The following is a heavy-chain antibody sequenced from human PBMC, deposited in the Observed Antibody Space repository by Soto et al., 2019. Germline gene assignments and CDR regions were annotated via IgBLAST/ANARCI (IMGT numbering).Heavy chain of an antibody. CDR2: IYYSGST. Sequence: SETLSRTCTVSGSSIRNGDYYWGWIRQPPGKGLERIGYIYYSGSTYYNPSLKSRVTISVDTSKNQFSLKLSSVTAADTAVYYCARGPQRYDFWSGYYYYYGMDVWGQGTTVTVSS. V-gene: IGHV4-30-4*01. J-gene: IGHJ6*02. D-gene: IGHD3-3*01. CDR1: GSSIRNGDYY. CDR3: ARGPQRYDFWSGYYYYYGMDV.